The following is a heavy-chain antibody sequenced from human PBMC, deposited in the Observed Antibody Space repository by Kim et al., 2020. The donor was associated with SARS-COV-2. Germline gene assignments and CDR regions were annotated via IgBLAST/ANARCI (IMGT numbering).Heavy chain of an antibody. J-gene: IGHJ4*02. CDR1: GFTFSSYG. V-gene: IGHV3-33*01. CDR3: AREYKDGYNWFPDY. D-gene: IGHD5-12*01. Sequence: GGSLRLSCAASGFTFSSYGMHWVRQAPGKGLEWVAVIWYDGSNKYYADSVKGRFTISRDNSKNTLYLQMNSLRAEDTAVYYCAREYKDGYNWFPDYWGQGTLVTVSS. CDR2: IWYDGSNK.